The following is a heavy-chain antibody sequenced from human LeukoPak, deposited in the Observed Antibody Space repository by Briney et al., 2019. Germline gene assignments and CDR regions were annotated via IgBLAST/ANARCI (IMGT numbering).Heavy chain of an antibody. CDR3: ARDRVTTVTVHYYYYGMDV. V-gene: IGHV1-69*13. Sequence: ASVKVPCKASGGTFSSYAISWVRQAPGQGLEWMGGIIPIFGTANYAQKFQGRVTITADESTSTAYMELSSLRSEDTAVYYCARDRVTTVTVHYYYYGMDVWGQGTTVTVSS. CDR1: GGTFSSYA. J-gene: IGHJ6*02. CDR2: IIPIFGTA. D-gene: IGHD4-11*01.